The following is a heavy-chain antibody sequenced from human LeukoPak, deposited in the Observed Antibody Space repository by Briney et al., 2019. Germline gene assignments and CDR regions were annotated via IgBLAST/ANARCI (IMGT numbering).Heavy chain of an antibody. J-gene: IGHJ4*02. D-gene: IGHD6-19*01. CDR3: ARDESVAGTFYY. CDR2: IGPTSDT. CDR1: GFTFSTYD. V-gene: IGHV3-13*01. Sequence: GSLRLSCAASGFTFSTYDMYWVRQATGKSLEWVSTIGPTSDTYYPGSVKGRFTISRENAKNFLYLQMNSLRVEDTAVYYCARDESVAGTFYYWGQGTLVTVSS.